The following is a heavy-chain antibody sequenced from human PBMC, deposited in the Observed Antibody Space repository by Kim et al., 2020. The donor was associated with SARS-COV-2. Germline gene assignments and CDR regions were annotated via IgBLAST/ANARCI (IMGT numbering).Heavy chain of an antibody. CDR3: ARHCGGSRCSRNFEL. J-gene: IGHJ4*02. CDR1: GFTFGTYW. D-gene: IGHD2-21*01. CDR2: IKEDGSDE. Sequence: GGSLRLSCAASGFTFGTYWMAWVRQAPGKGLEWVANIKEDGSDEYYVDSVKGRFTVSRDNAKNSLFLQMNSLRAEDTAVYYCARHCGGSRCSRNFELWGQGTLVTVSS. V-gene: IGHV3-7*01.